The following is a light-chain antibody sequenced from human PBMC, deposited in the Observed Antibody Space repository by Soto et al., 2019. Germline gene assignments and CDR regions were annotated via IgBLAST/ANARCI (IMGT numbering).Light chain of an antibody. CDR2: GIS. CDR1: HTISSSY. V-gene: IGKV3-20*01. Sequence: EIVLTQSPGTLSLSPGERATLSCRASHTISSSYLAWYQQKPGQAPRLLMYGISRRATGIPDRFSGSGSGTDFTLTITSLEPEDFEVYYCQQNWTSPPRTFGQGKKVEIK. J-gene: IGKJ1*01. CDR3: QQNWTSPPRT.